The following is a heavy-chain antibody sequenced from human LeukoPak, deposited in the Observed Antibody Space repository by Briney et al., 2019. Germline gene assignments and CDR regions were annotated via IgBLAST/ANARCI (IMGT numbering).Heavy chain of an antibody. V-gene: IGHV4-39*01. Sequence: SETLSLTCAVSGASISGSNYYWGWIRQPPGKGLEWVGTIYYSGSTYYNPSLKSRVTISVDTSKNQFSLKLSSVTAADTAVYYCARLRYFDWFGAHRGYNWFDPWGQGTLVTVSS. D-gene: IGHD3-9*01. CDR1: GASISGSNYY. CDR3: ARLRYFDWFGAHRGYNWFDP. CDR2: IYYSGST. J-gene: IGHJ5*02.